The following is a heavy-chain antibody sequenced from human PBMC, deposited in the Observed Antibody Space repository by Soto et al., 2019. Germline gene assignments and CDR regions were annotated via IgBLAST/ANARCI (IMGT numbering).Heavy chain of an antibody. Sequence: SETLSLTCAVYGGSFSGYYWSWIRKPPGKGLEWIGEINHSGSTNYNPSLKSRVTISVDTSKNQFSLKLSSVTAADTAVYYCARARPRQLLSWGQGTLVTVSS. CDR3: ARARPRQLLS. D-gene: IGHD3-10*01. CDR2: INHSGST. J-gene: IGHJ4*02. V-gene: IGHV4-34*01. CDR1: GGSFSGYY.